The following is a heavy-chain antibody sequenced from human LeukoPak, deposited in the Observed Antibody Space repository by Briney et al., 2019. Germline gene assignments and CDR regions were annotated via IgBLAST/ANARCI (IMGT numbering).Heavy chain of an antibody. CDR1: GFTFSRFR. J-gene: IGHJ4*02. Sequence: GGSLRLSCAASGFTFSRFRMSWVRQPPGKGLEWVANINQDGSEIYYVDSVKGRFTVSTDNAKNSLYLQMTSLRAEDTAVYYCARVSGSYGPGDYWGQGALVTVSS. V-gene: IGHV3-7*01. D-gene: IGHD1-26*01. CDR2: INQDGSEI. CDR3: ARVSGSYGPGDY.